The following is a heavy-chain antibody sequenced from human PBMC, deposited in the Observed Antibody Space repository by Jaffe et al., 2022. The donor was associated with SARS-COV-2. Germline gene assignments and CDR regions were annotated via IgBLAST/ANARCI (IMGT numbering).Heavy chain of an antibody. CDR3: AKDSWPRSGGIDSGIDY. J-gene: IGHJ4*02. CDR1: GFRFDDYA. V-gene: IGHV3-43*02. D-gene: IGHD3-10*01. CDR2: ISGDGGDT. Sequence: EVQLVESGGGVVQPGGSLRLSCAASGFRFDDYAMHWVRQAPGKGLEWVSLISGDGGDTYYADSVKGRFTISRDISKNSLYLQMNSLRTEDTALYYCAKDSWPRSGGIDSGIDYWGQGTLVTVSS.